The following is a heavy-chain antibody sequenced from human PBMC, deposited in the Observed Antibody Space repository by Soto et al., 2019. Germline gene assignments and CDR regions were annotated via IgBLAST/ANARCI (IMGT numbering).Heavy chain of an antibody. Sequence: EVQLVESGGGLVQPGGSLRLSCAASGFTFSASWMHWVRQAPGKGLVWVSRINGDGSGTSYADFVKGRFTISRDDAKNTLFLQMNGLRAEDTADYYCARGIFGSGTANDYWGQGTLVIGSS. CDR3: ARGIFGSGTANDY. CDR2: INGDGSGT. J-gene: IGHJ4*02. D-gene: IGHD3-10*01. CDR1: GFTFSASW. V-gene: IGHV3-74*01.